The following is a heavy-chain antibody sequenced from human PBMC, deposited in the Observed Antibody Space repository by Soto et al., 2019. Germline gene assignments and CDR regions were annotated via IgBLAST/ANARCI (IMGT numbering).Heavy chain of an antibody. J-gene: IGHJ4*02. CDR3: ARTGFYFGFFDY. CDR1: GDSIARGGYS. V-gene: IGHV4-30-2*01. CDR2: IFPSGRT. D-gene: IGHD1-26*01. Sequence: SETLSLTCAVSGDSIARGGYSWSWIRQPPGKGLEWIGYIFPSGRTSYSPSLKSRVTISVDRSKNHFSLKLTSLSAADTAVYYCARTGFYFGFFDYWGQGTLVTVPS.